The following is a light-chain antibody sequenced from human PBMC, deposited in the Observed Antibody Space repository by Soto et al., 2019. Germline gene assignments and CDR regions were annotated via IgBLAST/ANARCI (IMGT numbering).Light chain of an antibody. V-gene: IGKV3-20*01. CDR1: QTISSKY. Sequence: EIVLTQSPGTLYVSPGERATLSVRASQTISSKYLAWYQQKPGQAPILLIYCTSSRATGLRDRFSGSGSGTDFTLTISRLEPEDCARDCCQQYGRCTFGQETKVEIQ. CDR2: CTS. CDR3: QQYGRCT. J-gene: IGKJ1*01.